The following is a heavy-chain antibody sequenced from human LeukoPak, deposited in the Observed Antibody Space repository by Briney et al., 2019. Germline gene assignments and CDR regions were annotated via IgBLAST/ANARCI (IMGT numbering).Heavy chain of an antibody. CDR1: GFSVSNNY. V-gene: IGHV3-66*01. Sequence: GGSLRLSCAASGFSVSNNYMSWVRQAPGKGLEWVSVIYTGGSTYYAESVRDRFTISRDKCKNTLYLQMNTLRAEDTAVYYCARDRPDWGLASDYWGQGTLVTVSS. D-gene: IGHD7-27*01. CDR3: ARDRPDWGLASDY. CDR2: IYTGGST. J-gene: IGHJ4*02.